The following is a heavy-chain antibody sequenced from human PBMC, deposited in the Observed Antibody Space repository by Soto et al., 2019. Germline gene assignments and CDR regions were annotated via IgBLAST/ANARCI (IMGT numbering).Heavy chain of an antibody. D-gene: IGHD6-6*01. V-gene: IGHV1-69*13. CDR1: GGTFSSYA. Sequence: SVKVSCKASGGTFSSYAISWVRQAPGQGLEWMGGIIPIFGTANYAQKFQGRVTITADESTSTAYMELSSLRSEDTAVYYCASIAARPHYYYGMDVWGQGTTVTVSS. J-gene: IGHJ6*02. CDR2: IIPIFGTA. CDR3: ASIAARPHYYYGMDV.